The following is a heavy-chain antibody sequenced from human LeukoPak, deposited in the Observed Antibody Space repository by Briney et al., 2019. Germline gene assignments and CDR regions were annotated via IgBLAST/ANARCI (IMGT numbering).Heavy chain of an antibody. D-gene: IGHD2-2*01. V-gene: IGHV3-23*01. CDR1: GFTFSSYA. Sequence: GGSLRLSCAASGFTFSSYAMNRVRQAPGKGLEWVSATGSTGVSTFYADSVKGRFTVSGDNSKNTLSLQMNSPRAEDTAVYYCAKDPGVVPAHYFDYWGQGILVTVSS. CDR2: TGSTGVST. J-gene: IGHJ4*02. CDR3: AKDPGVVPAHYFDY.